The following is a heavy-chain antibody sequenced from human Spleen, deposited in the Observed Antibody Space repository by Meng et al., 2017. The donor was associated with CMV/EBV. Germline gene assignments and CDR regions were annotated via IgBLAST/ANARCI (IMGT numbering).Heavy chain of an antibody. CDR1: GFTFSSYW. Sequence: GESLKISCAASGFTFSSYWMSWVRQAPGKGLEWVANIKQDGSEKYYVDSVKGRFTISRDNAKNSLYLQMNSLRAEDTAVYYCARDRLASEQLVRIGVRNYGMDVWGQGTTVTVSS. V-gene: IGHV3-7*01. D-gene: IGHD6-6*01. CDR3: ARDRLASEQLVRIGVRNYGMDV. CDR2: IKQDGSEK. J-gene: IGHJ6*02.